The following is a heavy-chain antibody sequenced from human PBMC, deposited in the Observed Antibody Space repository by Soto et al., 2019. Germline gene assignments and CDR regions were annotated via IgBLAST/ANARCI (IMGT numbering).Heavy chain of an antibody. CDR1: GGSISSSSYY. Sequence: PSETLSLTCTVSGGSISSSSYYWGWIRQPPGKGLEWIGSIYYSGSTYYNPSLKSRVTISVDTSKNQFSLKLSSVTAADTAVYYCARPDYGDYLFAFDIWGQGTMVTVS. V-gene: IGHV4-39*01. CDR2: IYYSGST. J-gene: IGHJ3*02. D-gene: IGHD4-17*01. CDR3: ARPDYGDYLFAFDI.